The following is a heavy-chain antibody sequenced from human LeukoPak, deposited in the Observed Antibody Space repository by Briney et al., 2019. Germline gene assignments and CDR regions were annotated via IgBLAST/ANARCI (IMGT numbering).Heavy chain of an antibody. Sequence: PSETLSLTCTVSGGSISSSSYYWGWIRQPPGKGLKWIGSIYYSGSTYYNPSLKSRVTISVDTSKNQFSLRLTSVTAADTAVYYCARQTGSGLFILPGGQGTLVTVSS. CDR2: IYYSGST. J-gene: IGHJ4*02. CDR1: GGSISSSSYY. CDR3: ARQTGSGLFILP. D-gene: IGHD3/OR15-3a*01. V-gene: IGHV4-39*01.